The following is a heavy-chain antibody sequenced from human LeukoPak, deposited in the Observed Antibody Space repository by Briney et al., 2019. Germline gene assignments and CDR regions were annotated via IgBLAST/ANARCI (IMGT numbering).Heavy chain of an antibody. CDR2: IYPGDSDT. J-gene: IGHJ5*02. Sequence: GESLKISFKASGYPFTDYWIGWVRPMPGRGPKWMAIIYPGDSDTRYSPSFQGQVTISADKSINTAYLQWSSLTASDTAMYYCAREHAKGYSWFDPWGQGTLVTVSS. V-gene: IGHV5-51*01. CDR3: AREHAKGYSWFDP. D-gene: IGHD1-1*01. CDR1: GYPFTDYW.